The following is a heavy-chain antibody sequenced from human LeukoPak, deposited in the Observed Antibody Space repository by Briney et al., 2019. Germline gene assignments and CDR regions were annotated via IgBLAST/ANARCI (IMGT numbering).Heavy chain of an antibody. CDR3: ARGVTTVTY. CDR2: IKQDGSEK. J-gene: IGHJ4*02. V-gene: IGHV3-7*03. CDR1: GFTFSSYS. D-gene: IGHD4-17*01. Sequence: PGGSLRLSCAASGFTFSSYSMNWVRQAPGKGLEWVANIKQDGSEKYYVDSVKGRFTISRDNAKNSLYLQMNSLRAEDTAVYYCARGVTTVTYWGQGTLVTVSS.